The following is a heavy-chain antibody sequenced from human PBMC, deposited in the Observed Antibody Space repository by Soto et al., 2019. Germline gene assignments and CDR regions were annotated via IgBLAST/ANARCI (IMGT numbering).Heavy chain of an antibody. CDR3: ARGGDDYVWGSYRYPNPDY. J-gene: IGHJ4*02. V-gene: IGHV3-7*05. Sequence: EVQLVESGGGLVQPGGSRRLSCAASGFTFSSYWMSWVRQAPGKGREWGANIKQDGSEKYYVDSVKGRVTISRDNAKNSLYLHMNRLRAEDTAVYYCARGGDDYVWGSYRYPNPDYWGQGTLVTVSS. CDR1: GFTFSSYW. D-gene: IGHD3-16*02. CDR2: IKQDGSEK.